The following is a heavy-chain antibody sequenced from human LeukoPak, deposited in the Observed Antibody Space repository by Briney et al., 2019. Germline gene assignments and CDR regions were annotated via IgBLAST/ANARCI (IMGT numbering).Heavy chain of an antibody. CDR2: VDHTGST. D-gene: IGHD1-1*01. J-gene: IGHJ6*03. CDR3: ARGRVSSSTRYSTYYYYFYMDV. CDR1: DDSITMYY. V-gene: IGHV4-59*01. Sequence: SETLSLTCTVSDDSITMYYWTWIRQPPGKRLEWIGYVDHTGSTNFNPSLNGRVSISRDTSKNLFSLRLRSVTAADTAVYFCARGRVSSSTRYSTYYYYFYMDVWGKGTTVTVSS.